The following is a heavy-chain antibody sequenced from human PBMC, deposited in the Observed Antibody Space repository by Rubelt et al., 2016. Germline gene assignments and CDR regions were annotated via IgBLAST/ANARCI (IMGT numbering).Heavy chain of an antibody. CDR2: IYSSGST. V-gene: IGHV4-39*07. CDR3: ARTISVYASFRGSDY. CDR1: GGSISSSSYY. D-gene: IGHD3-10*01. Sequence: QVQLQESGPGLVKPSETLSLTCTVSGGSISSSSYYWGWIRQPPGKGLEWIGSIYSSGSTYYNPSLKSRVTISVDTSKNQFSLKLSSVTAADTAVDYCARTISVYASFRGSDYWGQGALVTVSS. J-gene: IGHJ4*02.